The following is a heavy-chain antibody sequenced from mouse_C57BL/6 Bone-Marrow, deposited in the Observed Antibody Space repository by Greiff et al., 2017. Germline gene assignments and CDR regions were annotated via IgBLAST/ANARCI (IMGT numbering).Heavy chain of an antibody. Sequence: VQLQQPGAELVMPGASVKLSCKASGYTFTSYWMHWVKQRPGQGLEWIGEIDPSDSYTNYNQKFKGKSTLTVDKSSSTAYMQLSSLTSEDSVVYYCARSGDGYPYAMDYWGQGTSVTVSS. CDR2: IDPSDSYT. CDR3: ARSGDGYPYAMDY. J-gene: IGHJ4*01. CDR1: GYTFTSYW. V-gene: IGHV1-69*01. D-gene: IGHD2-3*01.